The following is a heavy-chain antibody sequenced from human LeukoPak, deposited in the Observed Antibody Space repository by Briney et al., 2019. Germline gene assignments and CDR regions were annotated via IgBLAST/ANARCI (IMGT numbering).Heavy chain of an antibody. Sequence: GGSLRLSCAASGFTFSSYGMHWVRQAPGKGLEWVAVISYDGSNKYYADSVKGRFTISRDNSKNTLYLQMNSLRAEDTAVYYCAKGPQWELLYWGQGTLVTVSS. CDR3: AKGPQWELLY. D-gene: IGHD1-26*01. CDR2: ISYDGSNK. CDR1: GFTFSSYG. J-gene: IGHJ1*01. V-gene: IGHV3-30*18.